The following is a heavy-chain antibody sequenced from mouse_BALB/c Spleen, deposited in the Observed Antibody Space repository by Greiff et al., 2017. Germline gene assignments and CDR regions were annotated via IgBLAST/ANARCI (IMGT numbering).Heavy chain of an antibody. CDR1: GYSITSGYY. D-gene: IGHD2-2*01. CDR3: AKEGYGFYYFDY. CDR2: ISYDGSN. J-gene: IGHJ2*01. V-gene: IGHV3-6*02. Sequence: EVKLQESGPGLVKPSQSLSLTCSVTGYSITSGYYWNWIRQFPGNKLEWMGYISYDGSNNYNPSLKNRISITRDTSKNQFFLKLNSVTTEDTATYYCAKEGYGFYYFDYWGQGTTLTVSS.